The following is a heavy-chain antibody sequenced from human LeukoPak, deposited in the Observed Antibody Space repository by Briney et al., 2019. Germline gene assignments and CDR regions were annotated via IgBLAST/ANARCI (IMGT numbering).Heavy chain of an antibody. CDR3: ARDGDIVVVPAYYMDV. CDR1: GFTFSDYC. CDR2: ISSSGSTI. J-gene: IGHJ6*03. V-gene: IGHV3-11*04. Sequence: GGSLRLSCAASGFTFSDYCMSWIRQAPGKGLEWVSYISSSGSTIYYADSVKGRFTISRDNAKNSLYLQMNSLRAEDTAVYYCARDGDIVVVPAYYMDVWGKGTTVTVSS. D-gene: IGHD2-2*01.